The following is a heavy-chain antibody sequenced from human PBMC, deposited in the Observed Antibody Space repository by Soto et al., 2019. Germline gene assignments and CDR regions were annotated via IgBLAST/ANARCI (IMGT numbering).Heavy chain of an antibody. CDR1: GFTFSSYG. V-gene: IGHV3-30*03. D-gene: IGHD3-22*01. J-gene: IGHJ4*02. Sequence: QVQLVESGGGVVQPGRSLRLSCAASGFTFSSYGIHWVRRAPGKGLEWMAVISYDGSDTYYADSVRGRFTISRDNSKNTLYLQMNSLRAEDTAVCYCTRQVYDTSGYYSDYWGQGTLVTVSS. CDR3: TRQVYDTSGYYSDY. CDR2: ISYDGSDT.